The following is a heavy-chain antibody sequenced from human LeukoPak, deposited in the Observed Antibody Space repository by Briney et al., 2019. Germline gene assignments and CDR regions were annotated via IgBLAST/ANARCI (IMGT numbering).Heavy chain of an antibody. CDR1: GFTFSSYS. D-gene: IGHD2-21*02. Sequence: GGSLRLSCAASGFTFSSYSMNWVRQAPGKGLEWVSSITSSSSYIYYADSVKGRFTISRDNSKNTLYLQMNSLRAEDTAVYYCAKDAIHIVVVTAYIGDAFDIWGQGTMVTVSS. CDR3: AKDAIHIVVVTAYIGDAFDI. J-gene: IGHJ3*02. V-gene: IGHV3-21*04. CDR2: ITSSSSYI.